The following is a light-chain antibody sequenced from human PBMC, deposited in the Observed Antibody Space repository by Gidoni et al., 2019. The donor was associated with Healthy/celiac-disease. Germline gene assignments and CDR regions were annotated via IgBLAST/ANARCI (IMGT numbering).Light chain of an antibody. CDR2: DAS. J-gene: IGKJ4*01. CDR3: QQYDNLLALT. Sequence: DIHRSQSPSALSASVGDIVTITCQASQHISNYFNWYQQKPGKAPKLLIYDASYLETGVTSRFSGGGSGTDFTFTISSLQPEDIATYYCQQYDNLLALTFGGGTKVEIK. V-gene: IGKV1-33*01. CDR1: QHISNY.